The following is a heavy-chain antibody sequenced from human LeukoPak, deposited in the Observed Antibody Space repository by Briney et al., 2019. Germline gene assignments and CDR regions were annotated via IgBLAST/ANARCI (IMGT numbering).Heavy chain of an antibody. D-gene: IGHD3-10*01. CDR2: IYTRGTT. V-gene: IGHV4-4*07. Sequence: SETLSLTCTVSRGSISNFYWSWIRQPAGKGLEWIGHIYTRGTTNYNPSLKSRVTMSVDTSKNQFSLKLNSVTAADTAVYYCAKSNGYGLVDIWGQGTMVTVSS. J-gene: IGHJ3*02. CDR1: RGSISNFY. CDR3: AKSNGYGLVDI.